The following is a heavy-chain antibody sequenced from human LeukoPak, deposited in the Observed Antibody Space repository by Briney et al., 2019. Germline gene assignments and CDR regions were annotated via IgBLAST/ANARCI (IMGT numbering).Heavy chain of an antibody. Sequence: SETLSLTRTVSGGSISSYYWSWIRQPPGRGLEWIGYIYYSGSTNYNPSLKSRVTMSVDTSKNQFSLKLNSVTAADTAVYYCARQRTWRSAAFDIWGQGTMVIVSS. V-gene: IGHV4-59*01. D-gene: IGHD3-3*01. CDR3: ARQRTWRSAAFDI. CDR1: GGSISSYY. J-gene: IGHJ3*02. CDR2: IYYSGST.